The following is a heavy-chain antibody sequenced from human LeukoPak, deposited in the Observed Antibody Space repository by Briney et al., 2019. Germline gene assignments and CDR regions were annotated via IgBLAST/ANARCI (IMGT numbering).Heavy chain of an antibody. J-gene: IGHJ5*02. V-gene: IGHV4-59*01. Sequence: SETLSLTCTVSGGSISSYYWSWIRQPPGKGLEWIGYIYYSGSTNYNPSLKSRVTISVDTSKNQFSLKLSSVTAADTAVYYCARGYCSSTSCPNWFDPWGQGTLVTVSS. D-gene: IGHD2-2*01. CDR1: GGSISSYY. CDR3: ARGYCSSTSCPNWFDP. CDR2: IYYSGST.